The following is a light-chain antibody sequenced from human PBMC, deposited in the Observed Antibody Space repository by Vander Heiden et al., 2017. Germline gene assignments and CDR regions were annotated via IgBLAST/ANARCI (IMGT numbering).Light chain of an antibody. CDR3: QQSYRTPGT. J-gene: IGKJ1*01. CDR1: QSISSY. CDR2: AAS. Sequence: DIQLTQSPSSLSASVGDRVTITCRASQSISSYLNWYQQKPGKAPKLLIYAASSLQSGVPSRVSGSGSGTDFTLTSSSLQPEDVATYYCQQSYRTPGTFGQGTKVEIK. V-gene: IGKV1-39*01.